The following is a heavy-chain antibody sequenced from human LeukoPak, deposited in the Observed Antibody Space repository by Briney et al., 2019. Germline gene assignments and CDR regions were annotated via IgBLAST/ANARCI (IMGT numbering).Heavy chain of an antibody. J-gene: IGHJ4*02. CDR2: IYNSGST. D-gene: IGHD3-3*01. CDR3: ARVGWDDFWSGYRVDYFDY. Sequence: SETLSLTCTVSGGSISSSSYYWGWIRQPPGKGLEWIGNIYNSGSTYYNPSLKSRVTISVDTSKNQFSLKLSSVTAADTAVYYCARVGWDDFWSGYRVDYFDYWGQGTLVTVSS. V-gene: IGHV4-39*07. CDR1: GGSISSSSYY.